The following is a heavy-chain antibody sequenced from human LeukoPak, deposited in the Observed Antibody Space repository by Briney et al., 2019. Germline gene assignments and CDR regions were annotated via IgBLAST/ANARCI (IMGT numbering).Heavy chain of an antibody. V-gene: IGHV4-61*02. CDR3: AVGGYYYRY. J-gene: IGHJ4*02. Sequence: PSETLSLTCTVSGGSIGSDRYYWSWLRQPAGKGLEWIGRIYTSGSTNYNPSLKSRVTISVDTSNNQFSLKLSSVTAADTAVYYCAVGGYYYRYWGQGTLVTVSS. CDR1: GGSIGSDRYY. D-gene: IGHD3-10*01. CDR2: IYTSGST.